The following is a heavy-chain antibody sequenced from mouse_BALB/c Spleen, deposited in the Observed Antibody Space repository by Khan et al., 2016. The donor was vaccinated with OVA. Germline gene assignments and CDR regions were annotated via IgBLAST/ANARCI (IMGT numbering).Heavy chain of an antibody. CDR3: ARPPYFAYTLDY. CDR1: GYTFTNYG. CDR2: INTYTREP. V-gene: IGHV9-3-1*01. J-gene: IGHJ4*01. Sequence: QIQLVQSGPELKKPGETVKISCKASGYTFTNYGMNWVKQSPGKALKWMGWINTYTREPTYDDDFKGRFAFSLETSASTAYLQINNLKNEDTATYFCARPPYFAYTLDYGGQGTSGTVSS. D-gene: IGHD2-10*01.